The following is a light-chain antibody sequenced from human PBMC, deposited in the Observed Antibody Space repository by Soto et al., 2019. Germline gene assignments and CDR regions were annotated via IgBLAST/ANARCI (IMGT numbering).Light chain of an antibody. CDR2: GAS. J-gene: IGKJ3*01. CDR3: QNFGDSPFT. CDR1: ETISSHY. Sequence: EVVLMQSPDTLSLSPGERATLSCRASETISSHYIAWYQHKPGQAPRLLIFGASTRATGIPDRFSGSWSGTDFTLTINRLEPEDFAVYSCQNFGDSPFTFGPGTKVDIK. V-gene: IGKV3-20*01.